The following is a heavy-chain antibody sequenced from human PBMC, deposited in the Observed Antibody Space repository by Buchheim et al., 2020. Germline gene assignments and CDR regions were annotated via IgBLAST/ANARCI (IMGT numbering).Heavy chain of an antibody. CDR2: IYSGGST. CDR3: ARETRGSGSFYGMDV. V-gene: IGHV3-66*01. J-gene: IGHJ6*02. D-gene: IGHD1-26*01. CDR1: GFTVSSNY. Sequence: EVQLVESGGGLVQPGGSLRLSCAASGFTVSSNYMSWVRQAPGKGLEWVSVIYSGGSTYYADSVKGRFTISRDNSKHTLYLQMNSLRAEDTAVYYCARETRGSGSFYGMDVWGQGTT.